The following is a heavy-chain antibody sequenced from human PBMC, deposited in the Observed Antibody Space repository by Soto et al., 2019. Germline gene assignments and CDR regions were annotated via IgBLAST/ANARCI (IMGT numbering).Heavy chain of an antibody. J-gene: IGHJ4*02. D-gene: IGHD3-10*01. CDR1: EFTFSSYA. V-gene: IGHV3-23*01. Sequence: EVQLLESGGGLVQPGGSLRLSCAASEFTFSSYAMTWVRQAPGKGLEWVSSITDSGGSTDYADSVKGRFAISRDSSKNTLSLQMSSLRAEDTAVYFCARGGMFRGVSDYWGQGTLVTVSS. CDR2: ITDSGGST. CDR3: ARGGMFRGVSDY.